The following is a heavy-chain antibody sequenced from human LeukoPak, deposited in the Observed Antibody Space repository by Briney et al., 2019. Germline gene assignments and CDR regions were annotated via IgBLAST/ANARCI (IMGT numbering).Heavy chain of an antibody. CDR2: INPNSGGT. CDR3: ARDKSGVGALGDHTFFGLDV. Sequence: ASVKVSCKASGYTFSAYYIQWVRQAPGQGLEWMGWINPNSGGTNYAQKFQGWVTMTTDTSTSTAYMELRRLRSDDTAVYYCARDKSGVGALGDHTFFGLDVWGQGTTVNVS. J-gene: IGHJ6*02. D-gene: IGHD4/OR15-4a*01. V-gene: IGHV1-2*04. CDR1: GYTFSAYY.